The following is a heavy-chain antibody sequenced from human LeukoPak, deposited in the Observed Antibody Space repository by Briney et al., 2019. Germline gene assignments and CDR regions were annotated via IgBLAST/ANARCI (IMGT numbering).Heavy chain of an antibody. J-gene: IGHJ4*02. CDR2: IWYDGSDK. CDR1: GFTFSTYN. V-gene: IGHV3-33*06. CDR3: AKDSGGGYCYLDY. D-gene: IGHD2-21*02. Sequence: PGGSLRLSCAASGFTFSTYNMHWVRQAPGKGLEWVAVIWYDGSDKYYADSVKGRFTISRGNSKNTLWLQMNSLRAEDTAVYYCAKDSGGGYCYLDYWGQGTLVTVSS.